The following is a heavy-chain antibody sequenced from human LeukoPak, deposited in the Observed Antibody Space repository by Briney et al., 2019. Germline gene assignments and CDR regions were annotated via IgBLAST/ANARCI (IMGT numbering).Heavy chain of an antibody. Sequence: GGSLRLSCAASGFTFSSYAMNWVRQAPGKGLEWVANINQDGSDKYYVDSVKGRFTISRDNAKRSLYLQMNSLRAEDTAVYYCARDLFSYGANQDDFWGQGTLVTVSS. D-gene: IGHD5-18*01. CDR2: INQDGSDK. CDR1: GFTFSSYA. J-gene: IGHJ4*02. V-gene: IGHV3-7*01. CDR3: ARDLFSYGANQDDF.